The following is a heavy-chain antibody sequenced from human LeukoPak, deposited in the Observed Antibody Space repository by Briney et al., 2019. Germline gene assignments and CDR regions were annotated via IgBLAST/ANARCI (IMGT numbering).Heavy chain of an antibody. Sequence: SVKVSCKASGGTFSSYAISWVQQAPGQGLEWMGGIIPIFGTANYAQKFQGRVTITTDESTSTAYMELSSLRSEDTAVYYCARAGQQLVAFDIWGQGTMVTVSS. D-gene: IGHD6-13*01. CDR3: ARAGQQLVAFDI. CDR1: GGTFSSYA. CDR2: IIPIFGTA. J-gene: IGHJ3*02. V-gene: IGHV1-69*05.